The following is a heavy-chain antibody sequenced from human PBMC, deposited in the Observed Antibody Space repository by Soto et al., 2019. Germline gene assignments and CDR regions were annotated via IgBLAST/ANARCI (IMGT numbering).Heavy chain of an antibody. CDR3: ARAPMVLSRSYFSG. CDR2: ISYSGNT. V-gene: IGHV4-59*01. Sequence: SETLSLTCTVSGGSISNFYWSWIRQPPGKGLEWIGYISYSGNTNYNPSLKSRVSISVDTSKHQLSLNLTSVTAADTAVYYCARAPMVLSRSYFSGWGQGTPGTATS. J-gene: IGHJ4*02. D-gene: IGHD2-8*01. CDR1: GGSISNFY.